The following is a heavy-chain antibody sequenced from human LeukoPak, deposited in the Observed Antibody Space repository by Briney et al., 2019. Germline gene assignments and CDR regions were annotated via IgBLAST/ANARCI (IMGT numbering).Heavy chain of an antibody. CDR1: GYSITSGYW. D-gene: IGHD6-13*01. Sequence: SGTLFLTCVVSGYSITSGYWWSWVRQPPGEGLEWIGEINHSGERTNYNPSLKSRVTMSLDKSKNQFSLEVNFVTAADTAVYYCARVRGIAAAGTGGVVWFDPWGQGTLVTVSS. CDR2: INHSGERT. V-gene: IGHV4-4*02. J-gene: IGHJ5*02. CDR3: ARVRGIAAAGTGGVVWFDP.